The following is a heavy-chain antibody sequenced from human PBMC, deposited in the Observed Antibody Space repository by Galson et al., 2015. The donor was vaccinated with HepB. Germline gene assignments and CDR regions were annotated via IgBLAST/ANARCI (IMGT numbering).Heavy chain of an antibody. CDR2: ISSSSSTI. J-gene: IGHJ4*02. CDR1: GFTFSSYS. D-gene: IGHD2-2*01. Sequence: SLRLSCAASGFTFSSYSMNWVRQAPGKGLEWVSYISSSSSTIYYADSVKGRFTISRDNAKNSLYLQMNSLRDEDTAVYYCARDLAFYYCSSTSCYGDYWGQGTLVTVSS. V-gene: IGHV3-48*02. CDR3: ARDLAFYYCSSTSCYGDY.